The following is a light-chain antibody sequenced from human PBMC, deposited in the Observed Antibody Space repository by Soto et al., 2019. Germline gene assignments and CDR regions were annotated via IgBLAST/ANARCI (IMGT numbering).Light chain of an antibody. Sequence: QSVLTQPASVSGSPGQSITISCTGTSSDVGSYNLVSWYQQHPDKAPKLMIYEGSKRPSGVSNRFSGSKSGNTASLTISGLQAEDEADYYCCSYAGSSTLVVFGGGTQLTVL. CDR2: EGS. CDR1: SSDVGSYNL. CDR3: CSYAGSSTLVV. J-gene: IGLJ2*01. V-gene: IGLV2-23*01.